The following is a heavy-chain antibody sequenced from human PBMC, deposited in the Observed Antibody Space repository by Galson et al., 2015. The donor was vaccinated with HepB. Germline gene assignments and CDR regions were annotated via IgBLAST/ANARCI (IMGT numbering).Heavy chain of an antibody. CDR2: IYYSGST. V-gene: IGHV4-39*01. D-gene: IGHD4-17*01. CDR1: GGSISSSSYY. J-gene: IGHJ4*02. CDR3: ARQGIVDGDYRGFDY. Sequence: ETLSLTCTVSGGSISSSSYYWGWIRQPPGKGLEWIGSIYYSGSTYYNPSLKSRVTISVDTSKNQFSLKLSSVTAADTAVYYCARQGIVDGDYRGFDYWGQGTLVTVSS.